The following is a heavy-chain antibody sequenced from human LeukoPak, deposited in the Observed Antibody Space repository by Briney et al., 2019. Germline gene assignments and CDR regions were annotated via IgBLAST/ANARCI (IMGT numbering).Heavy chain of an antibody. CDR1: GFTFSSYA. Sequence: GGSLRLSCAASGFTFSSYAMSWVRQAPGKGLEWVSAISGSGGSTYYAESVRGRFTISRDNSNNTLYLQMNTLRDDDTALYYCARGGPRNSHDYWGQGTLVTVSS. CDR2: ISGSGGST. J-gene: IGHJ4*02. CDR3: ARGGPRNSHDY. V-gene: IGHV3-23*01. D-gene: IGHD3-16*01.